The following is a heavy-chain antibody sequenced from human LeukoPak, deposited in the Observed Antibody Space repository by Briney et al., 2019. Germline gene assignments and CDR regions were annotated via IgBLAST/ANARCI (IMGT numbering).Heavy chain of an antibody. V-gene: IGHV1-46*01. D-gene: IGHD3-10*01. CDR3: ARDSPNYYGSGSPVDY. CDR1: GYTFTSNY. Sequence: ASVNVSCNAPGYTFTSNYMHWERHAPGPGLELKGIINPSGGRTSDAQKFQGRVTMTRDTSTSTVYMELSSLRSEDTAVYYCARDSPNYYGSGSPVDYWGQGSLVTVSS. J-gene: IGHJ4*02. CDR2: INPSGGRT.